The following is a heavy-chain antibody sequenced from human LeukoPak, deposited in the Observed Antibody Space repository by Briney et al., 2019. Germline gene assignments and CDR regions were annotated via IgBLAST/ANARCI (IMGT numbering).Heavy chain of an antibody. CDR1: GFTFDDYA. Sequence: GRSLRLSCAASGFTFDDYAMHWVRQAPGKGLEWVSGISWNSGSIGYADSEKGRFTISRDNAKNSLYLQMNSLRAEDTALYYCAKDIWGNLYYFDYWGQGTLVTVSS. J-gene: IGHJ4*02. CDR2: ISWNSGSI. V-gene: IGHV3-9*01. D-gene: IGHD4-23*01. CDR3: AKDIWGNLYYFDY.